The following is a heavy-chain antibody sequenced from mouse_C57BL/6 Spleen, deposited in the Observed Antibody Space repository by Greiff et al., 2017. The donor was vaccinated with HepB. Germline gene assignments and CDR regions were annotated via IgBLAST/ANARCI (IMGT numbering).Heavy chain of an antibody. D-gene: IGHD2-3*01. J-gene: IGHJ3*01. CDR3: TNYDGYWFAY. CDR1: GYTFTDYE. Sequence: QVQLQQSGAELVRPGASVTLSCKASGYTFTDYEMHWVKQTPVHGLEWIGAIDPETGGTAYNQKFKGKAILTADKSSSTAYMELRSLTSEDSAVYYCTNYDGYWFAYWGQGTLVTVSA. CDR2: IDPETGGT. V-gene: IGHV1-15*01.